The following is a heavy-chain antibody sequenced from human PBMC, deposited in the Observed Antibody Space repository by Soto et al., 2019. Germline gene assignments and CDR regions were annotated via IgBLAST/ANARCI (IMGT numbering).Heavy chain of an antibody. V-gene: IGHV1-46*01. CDR3: VRVGTPPVX. CDR1: GYIFTTYY. Sequence: ASVKVSCKTSGYIFTTYYMHWVRQAPGQGLEWMGIMNPGGGSTTYAHKFQGRVTMTWETSTSTVYLDLITLTSEDTAVYYCVRVGTPPVXWGPGTTVTVS. J-gene: IGHJ6*02. CDR2: MNPGGGST. D-gene: IGHD7-27*01.